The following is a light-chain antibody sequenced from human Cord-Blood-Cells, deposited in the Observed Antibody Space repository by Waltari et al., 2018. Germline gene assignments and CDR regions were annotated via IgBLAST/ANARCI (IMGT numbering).Light chain of an antibody. J-gene: IGKJ4*01. V-gene: IGKV3-20*01. CDR1: QSDSSSY. Sequence: IVFTQSPGTLSFSPGERPTLSCRASQSDSSSYLAWYQHKPGQAPRLLIYVASSMETGIPDRFSGSGSGTDFTLTISCLEPEDFAVYYCQQYGSSPLTFGGGTKVEIK. CDR3: QQYGSSPLT. CDR2: VAS.